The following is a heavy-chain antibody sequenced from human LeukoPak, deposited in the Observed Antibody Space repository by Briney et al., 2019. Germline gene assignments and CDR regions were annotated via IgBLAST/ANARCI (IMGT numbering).Heavy chain of an antibody. D-gene: IGHD5-24*01. Sequence: ASVKVSCKASGYTFTGYYMHWVRQAPGQGLEWMGRINPNSGGTNYAQKFQGRVTMTRDTSISTAYMELSRLRSDDTAVYYCAILMATINDWFDPWGQGTLVTVSS. CDR2: INPNSGGT. J-gene: IGHJ5*02. CDR1: GYTFTGYY. V-gene: IGHV1-2*06. CDR3: AILMATINDWFDP.